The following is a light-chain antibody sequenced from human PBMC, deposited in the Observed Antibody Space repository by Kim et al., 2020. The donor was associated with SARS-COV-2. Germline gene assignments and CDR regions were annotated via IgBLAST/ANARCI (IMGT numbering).Light chain of an antibody. Sequence: GQRVTISGSGSSSKVVSNTVNCFQQLPGTAPQLLIYDNHQRPAGVPDRFSCSKSGTSASLAISGLQSEDEADYYCATWDDSLNAWVFGGGTQLTVL. V-gene: IGLV1-44*01. CDR3: ATWDDSLNAWV. CDR2: DNH. J-gene: IGLJ3*02. CDR1: SSKVVSNT.